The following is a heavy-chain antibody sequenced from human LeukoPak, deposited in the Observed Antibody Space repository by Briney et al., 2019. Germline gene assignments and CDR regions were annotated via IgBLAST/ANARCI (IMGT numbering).Heavy chain of an antibody. V-gene: IGHV4-34*01. J-gene: IGHJ6*03. D-gene: IGHD3-16*01. CDR3: ARGVVSGRFGDYYYYMDV. Sequence: SETLSLTCAVYGGSFSGHYWTWIRQPPGKGLQWIGEVNDRGSTNYNPSLKSRLTISEDKSKKQFSLRLPSVTAADTAVYYCARGVVSGRFGDYYYYMDVWGKGTAVTVSS. CDR2: VNDRGST. CDR1: GGSFSGHY.